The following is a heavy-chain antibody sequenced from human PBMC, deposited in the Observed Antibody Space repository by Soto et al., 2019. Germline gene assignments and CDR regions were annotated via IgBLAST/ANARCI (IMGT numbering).Heavy chain of an antibody. Sequence: QVQLVESGGGVVQPGRSLRLSCAASGFTFSSYGMHWVRQAPGKGLEWVAVIWYDGSNKYYADSVKGRFTISRDNSKNTLYLQMNSLRAEDTAVYYCARDPGYSYGGAFDYWGQGTLVTVSS. J-gene: IGHJ4*02. CDR3: ARDPGYSYGGAFDY. CDR1: GFTFSSYG. CDR2: IWYDGSNK. D-gene: IGHD5-18*01. V-gene: IGHV3-33*01.